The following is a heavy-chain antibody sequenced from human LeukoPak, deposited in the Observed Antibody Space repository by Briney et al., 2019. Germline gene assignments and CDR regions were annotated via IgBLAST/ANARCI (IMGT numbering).Heavy chain of an antibody. CDR1: GGSISSYF. Sequence: SETLSLTCTVSGGSISSYFWTWIRQPAGKGLEWIGRIYTSGITNYNPSLKSRLTMSVGTSKNQFSLNLSSVTAADTAVYYCARECSSSCPRGLDVWGQGTTVTVSS. D-gene: IGHD2-2*01. CDR3: ARECSSSCPRGLDV. V-gene: IGHV4-4*07. J-gene: IGHJ6*02. CDR2: IYTSGIT.